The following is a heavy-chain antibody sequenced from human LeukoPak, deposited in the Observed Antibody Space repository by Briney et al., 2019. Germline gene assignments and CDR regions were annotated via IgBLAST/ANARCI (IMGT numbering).Heavy chain of an antibody. CDR2: IYYSGST. Sequence: SETLSLTCTVSGGSISSYYWSWIRQPPGKGLEWIGYIYYSGSTNYNPSLKSRVTISVDTSKNQFSLKLSSVTAADTAVYYCARGGAAGTLFDSWGEGTLVTVSS. V-gene: IGHV4-59*01. CDR3: ARGGAAGTLFDS. D-gene: IGHD6-13*01. J-gene: IGHJ4*02. CDR1: GGSISSYY.